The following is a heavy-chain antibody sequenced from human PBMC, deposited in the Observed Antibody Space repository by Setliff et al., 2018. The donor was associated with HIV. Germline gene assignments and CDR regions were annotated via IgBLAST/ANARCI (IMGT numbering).Heavy chain of an antibody. Sequence: SETLSLTCTVSGGSISISDWSWIRQPPGKGLEWIGCVYTSGNTNYDPSLKSRVTISVDTSKNQFSLKLASVTAADTAVYFCARRSDWFDPWGQGTLVTVSS. V-gene: IGHV4-4*09. CDR3: ARRSDWFDP. CDR2: VYTSGNT. CDR1: GGSISISD. J-gene: IGHJ5*02.